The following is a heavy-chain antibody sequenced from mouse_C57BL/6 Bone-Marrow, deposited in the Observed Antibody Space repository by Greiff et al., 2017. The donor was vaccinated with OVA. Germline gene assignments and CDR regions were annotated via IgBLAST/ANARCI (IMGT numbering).Heavy chain of an antibody. CDR2: IYPRSGNT. CDR1: GYTFTSYG. V-gene: IGHV1-81*01. J-gene: IGHJ3*01. D-gene: IGHD2-4*01. Sequence: QVQLKESGAELARPGASVKLSCKASGYTFTSYGISWVKQRTGQGLEWIGEIYPRSGNTYYNEKFKGKATLTADKSSSTAYMELRSLTSEDSAVYFCARDDYDVSAYWGQGTLVTVSA. CDR3: ARDDYDVSAY.